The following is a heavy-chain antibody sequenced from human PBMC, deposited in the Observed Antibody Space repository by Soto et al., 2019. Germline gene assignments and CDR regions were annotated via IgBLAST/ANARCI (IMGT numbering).Heavy chain of an antibody. D-gene: IGHD6-19*01. CDR2: ISGSGNSI. J-gene: IGHJ4*02. Sequence: GGSLRLSCAASGFTFSDYYMSWIRQAPGMGLEWVSYISGSGNSIYYADSVKGRFTISRDNAKNSLYLEMKSLRVEDTAIYYCAKVSASTSGWYGSGWGTFDSWGQGTLVTVS. V-gene: IGHV3-11*04. CDR1: GFTFSDYY. CDR3: AKVSASTSGWYGSGWGTFDS.